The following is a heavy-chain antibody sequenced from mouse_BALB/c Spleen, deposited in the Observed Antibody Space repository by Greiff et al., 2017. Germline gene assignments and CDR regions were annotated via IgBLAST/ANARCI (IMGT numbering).Heavy chain of an antibody. J-gene: IGHJ4*01. CDR1: GFTFSSYT. D-gene: IGHD2-4*01. Sequence: EVKLVESGGGLVKPGGSLKLSCAASGFTFSSYTMSWVRQTPEKRLEWVATISSGGSYTYYPDSVKGRFTISRDNAKNTLYLQMSSLKSEDTAMYYCTREGAYDFYYAMDYWGQGTSVTVSS. CDR3: TREGAYDFYYAMDY. CDR2: ISSGGSYT. V-gene: IGHV5-6-4*01.